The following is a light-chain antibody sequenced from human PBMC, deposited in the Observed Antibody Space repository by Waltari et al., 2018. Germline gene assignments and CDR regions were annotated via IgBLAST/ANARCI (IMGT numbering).Light chain of an antibody. CDR2: DLS. CDR3: MQSIQFPRT. CDR1: QSLLHSDRKTY. Sequence: DIVMTQTPLSLSVTPGQPASISCRSSQSLLHSDRKTYLSWFLQKAGQPPRLLIYDLSNRFPGVPDSFSGSGSGTDFTLRISRVEAEDVGVYYCMQSIQFPRTFGQGTKVDIK. J-gene: IGKJ1*01. V-gene: IGKV2D-29*01.